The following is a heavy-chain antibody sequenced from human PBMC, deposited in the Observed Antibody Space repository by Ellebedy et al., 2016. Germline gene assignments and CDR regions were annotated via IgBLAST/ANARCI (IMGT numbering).Heavy chain of an antibody. D-gene: IGHD2-15*01. Sequence: SETLSLTCTVSGGSISSYCWSWIRQPAGKGLEWIGRIYTSGSTNYNPSLKSRVTMSVDTSKNQFSLKLSSVTAADTAVYYCAREYCSGGSCYSIYYYGMDVWGQGTTVTVSS. CDR1: GGSISSYC. CDR3: AREYCSGGSCYSIYYYGMDV. V-gene: IGHV4-4*07. J-gene: IGHJ6*02. CDR2: IYTSGST.